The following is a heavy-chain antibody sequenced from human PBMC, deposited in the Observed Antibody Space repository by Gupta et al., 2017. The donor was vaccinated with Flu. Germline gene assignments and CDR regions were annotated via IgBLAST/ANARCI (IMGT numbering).Heavy chain of an antibody. J-gene: IGHJ4*02. CDR3: ARGFASVAGILDH. Sequence: QVHLVESGGGLVKPGGSLRLSCEDSGSGFSEHYMRWIRQAPGKGLEWVSYISGSSSFTDYADSVKGRFTISRDNARNSLFLQRNSLRAEDTAIYYCARGFASVAGILDHWGQGILVTVSS. D-gene: IGHD6-19*01. CDR2: ISGSSSFT. CDR1: GSGFSEHY. V-gene: IGHV3-11*05.